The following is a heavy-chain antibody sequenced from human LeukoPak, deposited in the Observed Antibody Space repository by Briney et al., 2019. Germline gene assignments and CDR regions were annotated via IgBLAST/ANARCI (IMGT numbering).Heavy chain of an antibody. CDR1: GDSISTYY. D-gene: IGHD4-11*01. CDR3: AREHGSWSYRYYCFVDV. J-gene: IGHJ6*03. V-gene: IGHV4-59*01. Sequence: SETLSLTCSVSGDSISTYYWSWIRQAPGKGLEWIGHVSYNGRTNYNPSLKSRATISLGTSKSYFSLTLNSMTPADTAIYYCAREHGSWSYRYYCFVDVWGKGTTVTVSS. CDR2: VSYNGRT.